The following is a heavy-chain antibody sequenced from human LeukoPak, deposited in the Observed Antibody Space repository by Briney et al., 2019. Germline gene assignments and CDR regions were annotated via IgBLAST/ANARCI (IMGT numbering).Heavy chain of an antibody. CDR3: ARGQQLVLVSLYFDL. V-gene: IGHV1-69*04. CDR2: IIPILGIA. D-gene: IGHD6-13*01. Sequence: SVKVSCKASGGTFSSYAISWVRQAPGQGLEWMGRIIPILGIANYAQKFQGRVTITADKSTSTAYMELSSLRSEDTAVYYCARGQQLVLVSLYFDLWGRGTQVTVSS. CDR1: GGTFSSYA. J-gene: IGHJ2*01.